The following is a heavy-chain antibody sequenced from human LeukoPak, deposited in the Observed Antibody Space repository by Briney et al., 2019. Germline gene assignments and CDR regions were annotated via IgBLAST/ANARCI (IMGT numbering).Heavy chain of an antibody. CDR1: GYTFNNYH. CDR2: IDPNSDDR. CDR3: ARTTSFTASGYDY. J-gene: IGHJ4*02. D-gene: IGHD6-25*01. V-gene: IGHV1-8*03. Sequence: ASVKVSCKASGYTFNNYHINWVRQATGQGLEWMGWIDPNSDDRGYAQKFQGRVTISRDTSINTAYMELRSLRSEYTAVYFCARTTSFTASGYDYWGQGTLVTVSS.